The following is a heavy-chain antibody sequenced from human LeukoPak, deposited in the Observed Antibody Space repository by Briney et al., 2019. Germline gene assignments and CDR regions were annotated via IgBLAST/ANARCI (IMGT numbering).Heavy chain of an antibody. J-gene: IGHJ2*01. CDR3: ARTQEISGWYPTPFRTYWYFDL. D-gene: IGHD6-19*01. V-gene: IGHV3-66*01. CDR2: IYSGGST. CDR1: GFTVSSNY. Sequence: GGSLRFSCAASGFTVSSNYMSWVRQAPGKGLEWVSVIYSGGSTYYADSVKGRFTISRDNSKNTLYLQMNSLRAEDTAVYYCARTQEISGWYPTPFRTYWYFDLWGRGTLVTVSS.